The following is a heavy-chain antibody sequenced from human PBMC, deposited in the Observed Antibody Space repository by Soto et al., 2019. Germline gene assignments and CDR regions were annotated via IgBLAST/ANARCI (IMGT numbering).Heavy chain of an antibody. J-gene: IGHJ4*02. Sequence: QVQLVQSGAEVKKPGASVKVSCKASGYVFISYGISWVRQAPGQGLEWMGWISRHNGNTHYAQKFQGRVTMTTDASTSTAYMELRSLRSDDTAVYYCVRDLDGSGSYYTDYWGQGTLVTVSS. D-gene: IGHD3-10*01. CDR3: VRDLDGSGSYYTDY. V-gene: IGHV1-18*01. CDR1: GYVFISYG. CDR2: ISRHNGNT.